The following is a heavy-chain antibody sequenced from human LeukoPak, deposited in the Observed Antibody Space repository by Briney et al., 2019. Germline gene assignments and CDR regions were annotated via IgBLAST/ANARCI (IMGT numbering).Heavy chain of an antibody. CDR3: ARLTVVTRQIDY. Sequence: PSETLSLTCAVYGGSFSGYYWSWIRQPPGKGLEWIGEINHSESTNYNPSLKSRVTISVDTSKNQFSLKLSSVTAADTAVYYCARLTVVTRQIDYWGQGTLVTVSS. D-gene: IGHD4-23*01. J-gene: IGHJ4*02. V-gene: IGHV4-34*01. CDR1: GGSFSGYY. CDR2: INHSEST.